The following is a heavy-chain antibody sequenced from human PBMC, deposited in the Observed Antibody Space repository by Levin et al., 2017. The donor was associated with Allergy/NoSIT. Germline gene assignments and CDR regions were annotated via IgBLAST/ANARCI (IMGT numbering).Heavy chain of an antibody. CDR2: ISSSNSYI. D-gene: IGHD5-18*01. J-gene: IGHJ4*02. Sequence: GESLKISCAASGFTFSSYSMHWVRQAPGKGLEWVSSISSSNSYIYYADSVKGRFTISRDNAKNSLYLQMSSLRAEDTALYYCAREIGGYSYGLQFDYWGQGTLVTVSS. CDR1: GFTFSSYS. CDR3: AREIGGYSYGLQFDY. V-gene: IGHV3-21*01.